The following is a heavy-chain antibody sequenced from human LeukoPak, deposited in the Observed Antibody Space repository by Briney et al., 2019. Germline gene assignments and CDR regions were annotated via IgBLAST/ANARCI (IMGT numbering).Heavy chain of an antibody. CDR3: ATRGGSSGLYGMDV. Sequence: GGSLRLSCAASGFTFSSYAMSWVRQAPGKGLEWVSTIASSGTSTFYADSVKGRFTISRDDSQNTVFLQMNSLRAEDTADYYCATRGGSSGLYGMDVWAKGPRSPSP. V-gene: IGHV3-23*01. D-gene: IGHD6-19*01. CDR1: GFTFSSYA. CDR2: IASSGTST. J-gene: IGHJ6*02.